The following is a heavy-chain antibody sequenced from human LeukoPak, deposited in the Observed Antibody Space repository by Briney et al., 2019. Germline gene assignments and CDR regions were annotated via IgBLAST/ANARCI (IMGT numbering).Heavy chain of an antibody. CDR2: IYSGGST. CDR1: GFTVSSNY. D-gene: IGHD4-17*01. V-gene: IGHV3-66*01. Sequence: GGSLRLSCAASGFTVSSNYMSWVRQAPGKGLEWVSVIYSGGSTYYADSVKGRFTISRDNSKNTLYLQMNSLRAEDTAVYYCARVDYGGYGFDYWGQGTLVTVSS. CDR3: ARVDYGGYGFDY. J-gene: IGHJ4*02.